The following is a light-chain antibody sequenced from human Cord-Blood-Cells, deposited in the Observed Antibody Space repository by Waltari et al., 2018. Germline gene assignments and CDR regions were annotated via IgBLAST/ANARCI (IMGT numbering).Light chain of an antibody. CDR1: QSLLHSNGYNY. Sequence: DIVMTQSPLSLPVTPGEPASISCRSSQSLLHSNGYNYFDWYLQKPGQSPQLLIYLGSNRASGVPDRFSGSGSDTDFTLKISRVEAEDVGVYYCMQALQTSWTFGQGTKVEIK. J-gene: IGKJ1*01. CDR2: LGS. V-gene: IGKV2-28*01. CDR3: MQALQTSWT.